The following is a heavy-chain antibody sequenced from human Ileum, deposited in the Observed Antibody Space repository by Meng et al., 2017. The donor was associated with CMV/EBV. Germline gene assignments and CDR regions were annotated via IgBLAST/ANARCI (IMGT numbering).Heavy chain of an antibody. CDR3: AREPPRGVHFDH. J-gene: IGHJ5*02. CDR1: GYTFTSYH. Sequence: ASVKVSCKASGYTFTSYHIRWMRQAPGHGLEYMGVIYDSGGNTYKEQRFQDRLTMTWDTSTTTVHMELSSLTSEDTAVYYCAREPPRGVHFDHWGQGTLVTVSS. D-gene: IGHD5-24*01. V-gene: IGHV1-46*01. CDR2: IYDSGGNT.